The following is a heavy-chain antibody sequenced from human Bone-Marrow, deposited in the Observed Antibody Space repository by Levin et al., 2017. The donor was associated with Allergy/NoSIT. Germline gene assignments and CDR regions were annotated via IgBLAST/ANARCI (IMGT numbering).Heavy chain of an antibody. D-gene: IGHD3-10*01. CDR1: GFTVSSNH. J-gene: IGHJ3*02. CDR3: AIYGSGNDYSAFDI. Sequence: GESLKISCADSGFTVSSNHMSWVRQAPGKGLEWVSLIYSGGRGYYADSVRGRFTISRDNSKNTLYLQLNSLRAEDTAVYYCAIYGSGNDYSAFDIWGQGTMVTVSS. CDR2: IYSGGRG. V-gene: IGHV3-53*01.